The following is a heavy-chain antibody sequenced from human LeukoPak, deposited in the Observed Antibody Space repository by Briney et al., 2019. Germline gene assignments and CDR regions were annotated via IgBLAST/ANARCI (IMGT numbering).Heavy chain of an antibody. J-gene: IGHJ4*02. D-gene: IGHD3-22*01. CDR1: GFTFSSYW. V-gene: IGHV3-7*01. Sequence: GGSLRLSCAASGFTFSSYWMSWVRQAPGKGLEWVANIKQDGSEKYYVDSVKGRFTISRDNAKNSLYLQMNSLRAEDTAVYYCARDLLAYDSSGYSGYWGQGTLVTVSS. CDR2: IKQDGSEK. CDR3: ARDLLAYDSSGYSGY.